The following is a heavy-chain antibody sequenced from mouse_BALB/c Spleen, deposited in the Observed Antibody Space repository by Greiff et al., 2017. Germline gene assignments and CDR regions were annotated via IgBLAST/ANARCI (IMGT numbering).Heavy chain of an antibody. CDR1: GFSFTSYG. CDR2: IWSGGST. D-gene: IGHD1-2*01. J-gene: IGHJ2*01. V-gene: IGHV2-2*02. Sequence: VKLMESGPGLVQPSQSLSITCTASGFSFTSYGVHWVRQSPGKGLEWLGVIWSGGSTDYHAAFISRLSIRKDNSKSQVFYKMNSLQANDTAIYYCARNYLTATFDYWGQGTTLTVSS. CDR3: ARNYLTATFDY.